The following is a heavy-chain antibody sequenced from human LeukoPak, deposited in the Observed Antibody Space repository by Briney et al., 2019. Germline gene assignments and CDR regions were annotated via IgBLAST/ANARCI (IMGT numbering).Heavy chain of an antibody. CDR2: IRSDGSIT. Sequence: GGSLRLSCAASGFTFSSYWMHWVRQAPGMGLVWVSRIRSDGSITSYADSVKGRFTISRDNAKNTLYLQMNSLRVEDTAVYYCARSDRLDPWGQGTLVTVSS. CDR3: ARSDRLDP. J-gene: IGHJ5*02. V-gene: IGHV3-74*01. CDR1: GFTFSSYW. D-gene: IGHD1-14*01.